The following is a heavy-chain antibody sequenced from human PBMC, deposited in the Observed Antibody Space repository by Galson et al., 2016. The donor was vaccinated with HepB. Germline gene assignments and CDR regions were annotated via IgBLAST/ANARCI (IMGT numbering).Heavy chain of an antibody. CDR2: MNPDGSAD. J-gene: IGHJ4*02. CDR1: GFSFNNSW. D-gene: IGHD4-11*01. Sequence: SLRLSCAASGFSFNNSWMNWVRQAPGKGPEWVASMNPDGSADYYVGSVRGRYTISRDNAKNSLYLQMDSLRADATAVYYCARDRAYSQFDFWGQGTPVTVSS. CDR3: ARDRAYSQFDF. V-gene: IGHV3-7*03.